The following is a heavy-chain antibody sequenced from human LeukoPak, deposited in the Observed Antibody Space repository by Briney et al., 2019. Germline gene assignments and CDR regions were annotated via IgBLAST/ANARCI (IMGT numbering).Heavy chain of an antibody. CDR2: ISYDGSNK. CDR3: ARPLSGVTAIRGPYYFDY. J-gene: IGHJ4*02. Sequence: PGGSLRLSCAASGFTFSSYAMHWVRQAPGKGLEWVAVISYDGSNKYYADSVKGRFTISRDNSTNTLYLQMNSLRAEDTAVYYCARPLSGVTAIRGPYYFDYWGQGTLVTVSS. V-gene: IGHV3-30*04. D-gene: IGHD2-21*02. CDR1: GFTFSSYA.